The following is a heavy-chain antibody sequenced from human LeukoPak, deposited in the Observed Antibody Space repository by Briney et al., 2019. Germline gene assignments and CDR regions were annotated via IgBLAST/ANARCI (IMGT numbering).Heavy chain of an antibody. J-gene: IGHJ3*02. Sequence: GASVKVSCKASGGTFSSYAISWVRQAPGQGLEWMGRIIPIFGTANYAQKFQGRVTITTDESTSTAYMEMSSLRSEDTAVYYCARSVPPTYCGGACYYAFDIWGQGTMVTVSS. CDR2: IIPIFGTA. D-gene: IGHD2-21*02. V-gene: IGHV1-69*05. CDR1: GGTFSSYA. CDR3: ARSVPPTYCGGACYYAFDI.